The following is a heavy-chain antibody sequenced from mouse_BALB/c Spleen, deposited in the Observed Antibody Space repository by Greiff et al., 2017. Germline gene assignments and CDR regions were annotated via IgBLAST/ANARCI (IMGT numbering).Heavy chain of an antibody. D-gene: IGHD1-1*01. V-gene: IGHV3-8*02. CDR2: ISYSGST. CDR3: ATGYYYGSSPAWFAY. Sequence: EVQLQESGPSLVKPSQTLSLTCSVTGDSITSGYWNWIRKFPGNKLEYMGYISYSGSTYYNPSLKSRISITRDTSKNQYYLQLNSVTTEDTATYYCATGYYYGSSPAWFAYWGQGTLVTVSA. CDR1: GDSITSGY. J-gene: IGHJ3*01.